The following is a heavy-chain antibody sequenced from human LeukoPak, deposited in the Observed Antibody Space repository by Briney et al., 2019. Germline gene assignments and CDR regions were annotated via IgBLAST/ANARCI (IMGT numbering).Heavy chain of an antibody. CDR2: ISSSSSYI. Sequence: GGSLRLSCAASGFTFSSYSMNWVRQAPGKGLEWVSSISSSSSYIYYADSVKGRFTISRDNAKNSLYLQMNSLRAEDTAVYYCARHGGSGGTTEDYWGQGTLVTVSS. CDR1: GFTFSSYS. V-gene: IGHV3-21*01. J-gene: IGHJ4*02. D-gene: IGHD2-15*01. CDR3: ARHGGSGGTTEDY.